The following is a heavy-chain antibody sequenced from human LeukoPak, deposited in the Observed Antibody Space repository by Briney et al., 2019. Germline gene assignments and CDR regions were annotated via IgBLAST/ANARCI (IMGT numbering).Heavy chain of an antibody. CDR1: GFTFSSYA. Sequence: GGSLRLSCAASGFTFSSYAMHWVRQAPGKGLEWVAVISYDGSNKYYADSVKGRFTISRDNSKNTLYLQMNSLRAEDTAVYYCASGRYCSSTSCYGLFSLHPCDYWGQGTLVTVSS. CDR2: ISYDGSNK. J-gene: IGHJ4*02. CDR3: ASGRYCSSTSCYGLFSLHPCDY. V-gene: IGHV3-30*04. D-gene: IGHD2-2*01.